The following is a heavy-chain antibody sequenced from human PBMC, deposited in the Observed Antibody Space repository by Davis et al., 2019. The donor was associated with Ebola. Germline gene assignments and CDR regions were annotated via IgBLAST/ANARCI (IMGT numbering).Heavy chain of an antibody. J-gene: IGHJ4*02. Sequence: PSETLSLTCTVSGGSISSYYWTWIRQPPGKGLEWVANIYYSRSTHYNPSLKSRVTISVDTSKTQVSLKLSSVTAADTAVYYCLGGRYGEPFDYWGQGTLVTVSS. V-gene: IGHV4-59*01. D-gene: IGHD4-17*01. CDR1: GGSISSYY. CDR2: IYYSRST. CDR3: LGGRYGEPFDY.